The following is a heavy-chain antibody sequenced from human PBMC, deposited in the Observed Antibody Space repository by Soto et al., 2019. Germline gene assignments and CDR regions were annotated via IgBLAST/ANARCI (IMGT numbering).Heavy chain of an antibody. CDR3: ASGIKLRLRRINNGYSG. D-gene: IGHD6-25*01. CDR2: IIPMFGTA. J-gene: IGHJ4*02. CDR1: GGTFSTYA. V-gene: IGHV1-69*12. Sequence: QVQLVQSGAEVKKPESSVKVSCKAPGGTFSTYAISWVRQAPGQGLEWMGGIIPMFGTANYAQRFQDRVTITADESTNTVYMELSSLRSEDTALYFCASGIKLRLRRINNGYSGWGQGTLVSVSS.